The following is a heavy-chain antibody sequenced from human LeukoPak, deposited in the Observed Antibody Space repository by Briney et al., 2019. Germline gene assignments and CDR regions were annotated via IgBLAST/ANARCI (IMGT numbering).Heavy chain of an antibody. D-gene: IGHD5-18*01. CDR1: GYRFTNYW. Sequence: GESLKISCKGSGYRFTNYWIGWVRQMPGKGLEWMGMIFPGDSDTRYSPSFQGQVTISADKSISTAYLQWSSPRASDTAMYYCAAGYSFGYFDYWGQGALVTVSS. V-gene: IGHV5-51*01. J-gene: IGHJ4*02. CDR2: IFPGDSDT. CDR3: AAGYSFGYFDY.